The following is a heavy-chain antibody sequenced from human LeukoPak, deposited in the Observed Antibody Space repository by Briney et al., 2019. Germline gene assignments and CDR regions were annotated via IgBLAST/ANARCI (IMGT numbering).Heavy chain of an antibody. CDR3: ARGYDSSGYAIDY. D-gene: IGHD3-22*01. V-gene: IGHV4-31*03. CDR2: IYYSGST. Sequence: PSETLSLTRTVSGGSISSGGYYWSWIRQHPGKGLEWIGYIYYSGSTYYNPSLKSRVTISVDTSKNQFSLKLSSVTAADTAVYYCARGYDSSGYAIDYWGQGTLVTVSS. CDR1: GGSISSGGYY. J-gene: IGHJ4*02.